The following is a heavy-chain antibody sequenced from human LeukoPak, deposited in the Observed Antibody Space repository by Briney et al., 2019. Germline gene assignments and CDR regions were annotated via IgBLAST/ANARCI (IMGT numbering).Heavy chain of an antibody. Sequence: GGSLRLSCAASGFTFSGYGMHWVRQAPGKGLEWVALKSNDGSNKHYVDSVKGRFTISRDNSENMLYLQMNSLRAEDTAVYYCAKDLYYGYYFDYWGQGTLVTVSS. V-gene: IGHV3-30*18. CDR2: KSNDGSNK. J-gene: IGHJ4*02. D-gene: IGHD3-16*01. CDR1: GFTFSGYG. CDR3: AKDLYYGYYFDY.